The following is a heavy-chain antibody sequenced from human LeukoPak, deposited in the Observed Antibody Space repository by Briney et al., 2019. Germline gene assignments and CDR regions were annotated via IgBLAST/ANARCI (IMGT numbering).Heavy chain of an antibody. CDR1: GFTFSSYG. Sequence: GGSLRLSCAASGFTFSSYGMHWVRQAPGKGLEWVAFISYDGSNKYYADSVKGRFTISRDNAKNSLYLQMNSLRAEDTAVYYCARDMRDGYNPYIDYWGQGTLVTVSS. D-gene: IGHD5-24*01. V-gene: IGHV3-30*03. J-gene: IGHJ4*02. CDR3: ARDMRDGYNPYIDY. CDR2: ISYDGSNK.